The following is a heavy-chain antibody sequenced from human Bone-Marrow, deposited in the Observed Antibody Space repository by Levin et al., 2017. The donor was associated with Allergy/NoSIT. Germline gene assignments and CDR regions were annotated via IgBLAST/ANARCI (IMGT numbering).Heavy chain of an antibody. CDR2: IYTSGST. V-gene: IGHV4-4*07. J-gene: IGHJ4*02. CDR3: ARGIAAAGFDY. D-gene: IGHD6-13*01. Sequence: PGGSLRLSCTVSGGSISSYYWSWIRQPAGKGLEWIGRIYTSGSTNYNPSLKSRVTMSVDTSKNQFSLILSSVTAADTAVYYCARGIAAAGFDYWGQGTLVTVSS. CDR1: GGSISSYY.